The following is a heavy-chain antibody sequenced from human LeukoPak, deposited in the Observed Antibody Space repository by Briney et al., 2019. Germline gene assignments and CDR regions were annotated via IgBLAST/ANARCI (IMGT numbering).Heavy chain of an antibody. CDR2: IYYGGGT. J-gene: IGHJ4*02. CDR1: DGSISGYY. Sequence: SETLSLTCSVSDGSISGYYWSWIRQPPGKGLEWIGYIYYGGGTSYNPSLKSRVTMSVDTSRNQFSLKVTSATAADTAVYYCARQPNKNFFDYWGPGTPVTVPS. V-gene: IGHV4-59*08. CDR3: ARQPNKNFFDY.